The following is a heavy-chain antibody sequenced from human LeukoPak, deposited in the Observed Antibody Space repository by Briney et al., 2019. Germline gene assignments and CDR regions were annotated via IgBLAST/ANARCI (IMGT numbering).Heavy chain of an antibody. CDR2: INAGNGNT. Sequence: ASVKVSCKASGYTFTSYAMHWVRQAPGQRLEWMGWINAGNGNTKYSQKFQGRVTITRDTSASTAYMELSSLRSEDTAVYYCARGSGWYKGYFDYWGQGTLVTVSS. V-gene: IGHV1-3*01. CDR3: ARGSGWYKGYFDY. J-gene: IGHJ4*02. D-gene: IGHD6-19*01. CDR1: GYTFTSYA.